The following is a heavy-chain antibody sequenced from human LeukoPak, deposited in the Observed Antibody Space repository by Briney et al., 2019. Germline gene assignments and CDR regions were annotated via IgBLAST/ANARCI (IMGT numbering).Heavy chain of an antibody. CDR3: ARVFGSSDAFDI. Sequence: EGSLRLSCAGSGFTFSDLWMTWVRQTPGKGLEWVANIKEDGTEKNLVDSVKGRFTISRDNSKNTLYLQMNSLRAEDTAVYYCARVFGSSDAFDIWGQGTMVTVSS. D-gene: IGHD3-10*02. CDR1: GFTFSDLW. V-gene: IGHV3-7*03. CDR2: IKEDGTEK. J-gene: IGHJ3*02.